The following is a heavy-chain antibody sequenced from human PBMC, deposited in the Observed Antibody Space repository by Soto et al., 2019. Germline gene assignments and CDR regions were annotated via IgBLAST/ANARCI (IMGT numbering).Heavy chain of an antibody. Sequence: QVQLVQSGAEVKKPGSSVKVSCKASGGSFSSYAISWVRQAPVQGLEWMGGIIPIFGAPTYAQKVQGRVTIIAAKSTSSAYMELSSLRSEDTALYYCASAGAVSGNPAFDIWGQGTLVTVSS. CDR1: GGSFSSYA. V-gene: IGHV1-69*06. CDR2: IIPIFGAP. D-gene: IGHD6-19*01. CDR3: ASAGAVSGNPAFDI. J-gene: IGHJ3*02.